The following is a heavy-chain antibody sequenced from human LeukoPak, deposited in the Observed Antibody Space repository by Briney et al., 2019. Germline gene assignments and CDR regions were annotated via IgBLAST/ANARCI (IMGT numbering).Heavy chain of an antibody. Sequence: GGSLRLPCAASGFTFRSYWMTWVRQYPGKGLEWVANIKQDGGETYYADSVKGRFTISRDNSQGTVWLQMNSLGAEDTAIYYCAKSDCGSDGCKLYNYWAQGTQVTVSS. CDR1: GFTFRSYW. CDR3: AKSDCGSDGCKLYNY. J-gene: IGHJ4*02. CDR2: IKQDGGET. D-gene: IGHD2-21*01. V-gene: IGHV3-7*01.